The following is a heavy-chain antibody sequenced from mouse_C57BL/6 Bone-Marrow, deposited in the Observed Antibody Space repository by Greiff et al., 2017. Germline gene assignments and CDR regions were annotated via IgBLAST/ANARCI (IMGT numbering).Heavy chain of an antibody. CDR1: GYTFTDYN. V-gene: IGHV1-18*01. CDR3: ARRGYYGSSSWFAY. J-gene: IGHJ3*01. Sequence: EVQLQQSGPELVKPGASVKIPCKASGYTFTDYNMDWVKQSHGKSLEWIGDINPNNGGTIYNQKFKGKATLTVDTSSSTAYMELRSLTSEDTAVYYCARRGYYGSSSWFAYWGQGTLVTVSA. D-gene: IGHD1-1*01. CDR2: INPNNGGT.